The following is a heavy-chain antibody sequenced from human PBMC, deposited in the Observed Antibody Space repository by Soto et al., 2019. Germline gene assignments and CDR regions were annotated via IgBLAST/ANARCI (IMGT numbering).Heavy chain of an antibody. V-gene: IGHV1-69*06. CDR1: GGTFSSYS. Sequence: QVHLVQSGAEVREPGSSVKVSCEASGGTFSSYSINWVRQAPGQGLEWMGGIIPIFGSSNYAQKFQGRVTITADNSTNTVFMELTSLRSEDTALYFCATKPLRGREYFCFDHWGQGTLLTVSS. CDR2: IIPIFGSS. D-gene: IGHD3-10*01. J-gene: IGHJ4*02. CDR3: ATKPLRGREYFCFDH.